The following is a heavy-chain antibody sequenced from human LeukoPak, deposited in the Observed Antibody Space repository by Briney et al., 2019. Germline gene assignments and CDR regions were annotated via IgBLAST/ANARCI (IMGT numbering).Heavy chain of an antibody. J-gene: IGHJ4*02. Sequence: SETLSLTCTVSGGSISSYYWSWIRQPPGKGLEWIGYIYYSGSTNYNPSLKSRVTISVDTFKNQFSLKLSSVTAADTAVYYCASSVYGVFDYWGQGTLVTVSS. CDR2: IYYSGST. D-gene: IGHD1-14*01. CDR1: GGSISSYY. CDR3: ASSVYGVFDY. V-gene: IGHV4-59*01.